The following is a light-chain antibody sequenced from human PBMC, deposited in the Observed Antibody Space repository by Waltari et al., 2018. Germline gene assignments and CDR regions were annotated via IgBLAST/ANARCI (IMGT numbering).Light chain of an antibody. CDR2: RND. CDR1: SSNIGTNL. CDR3: AAWDDSLSGHWV. J-gene: IGLJ2*01. Sequence: QSALTQPPSASGTPGQRVTISCSGSSSNIGTNLVNWYQQLPGKAPKLLVYRNDQRPSGVPDRVSCSKSGTSASLAISGLQSEDEADYYCAAWDDSLSGHWVFGGGTKVTVL. V-gene: IGLV1-44*01.